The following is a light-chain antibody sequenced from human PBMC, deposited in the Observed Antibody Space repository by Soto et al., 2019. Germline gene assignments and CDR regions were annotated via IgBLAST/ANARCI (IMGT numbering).Light chain of an antibody. Sequence: DIQLTQSPSFLSASVGDRVTITCRASQGINNYLAWYQQRPGTAPKLLIYAASTLQSGIPSRFSGSGSGTDYTLTISRLQPEDFATYYCQQFSRYPLTFGGGTKVEIK. CDR1: QGINNY. V-gene: IGKV1-9*01. CDR3: QQFSRYPLT. J-gene: IGKJ4*01. CDR2: AAS.